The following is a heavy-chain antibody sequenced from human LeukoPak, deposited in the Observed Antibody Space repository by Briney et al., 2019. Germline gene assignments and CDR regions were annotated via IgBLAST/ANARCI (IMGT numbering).Heavy chain of an antibody. Sequence: GGSLRLSCAASEFTFSTYAMSWVRQAPGKGLEWVSVIYSGGSTYYADSVKGRFTISRDNSKNTLYLQMNSLRAEDTAVYYCARVDPYSSGWPPFDYWGQGTLVTVSS. CDR3: ARVDPYSSGWPPFDY. J-gene: IGHJ4*02. CDR1: EFTFSTYA. D-gene: IGHD6-19*01. CDR2: IYSGGST. V-gene: IGHV3-66*02.